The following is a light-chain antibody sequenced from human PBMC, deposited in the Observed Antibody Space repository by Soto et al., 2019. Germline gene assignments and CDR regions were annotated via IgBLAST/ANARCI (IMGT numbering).Light chain of an antibody. CDR3: HQYNNWRPKT. CDR1: QSVSSN. Sequence: EIVMTQSPATLSVSPGERATLSCRASQSVSSNLAWYQQKPGQAPRLLIYCASTRATGIPARFSGSGSGTAFTLTISRLQVEDFAFYYCHQYNNWRPKTFGQGTKLEIK. V-gene: IGKV3-15*01. J-gene: IGKJ2*01. CDR2: CAS.